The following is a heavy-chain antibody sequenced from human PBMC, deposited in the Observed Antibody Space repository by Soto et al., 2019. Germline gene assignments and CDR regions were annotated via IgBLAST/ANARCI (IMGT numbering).Heavy chain of an antibody. CDR1: GGSISSNIYY. J-gene: IGHJ3*02. D-gene: IGHD3-22*01. V-gene: IGHV4-61*05. Sequence: SDTLSLTCTVSGGSISSNIYYWGWIRQPPGKGLEWIGNIHYSGSTNYNPSLKSRVTISVDTSKNQFSLKLSSVTAADTAVYYCARGLISGYYLYDAFDIWGQGTMVTVSS. CDR2: IHYSGST. CDR3: ARGLISGYYLYDAFDI.